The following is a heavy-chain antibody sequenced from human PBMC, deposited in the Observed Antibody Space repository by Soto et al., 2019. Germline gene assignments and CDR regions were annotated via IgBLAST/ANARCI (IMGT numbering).Heavy chain of an antibody. CDR2: IYYSGST. CDR3: ARERPDGARLDS. CDR1: GGSISSDY. D-gene: IGHD6-6*01. Sequence: SETLSHTCTVSGGSISSDYWSWIRQPPGKGLEWIGYIYYSGSTNYNPSLKSRVTISVDTSKNQFSLKLSSVTAADTAVYYFARERPDGARLDSWCQRTLVTVSS. J-gene: IGHJ5*01. V-gene: IGHV4-59*12.